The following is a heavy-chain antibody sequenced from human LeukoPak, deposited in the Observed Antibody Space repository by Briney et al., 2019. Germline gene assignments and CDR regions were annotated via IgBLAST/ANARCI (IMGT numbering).Heavy chain of an antibody. CDR1: GFTFSSYS. D-gene: IGHD3-10*01. J-gene: IGHJ5*02. V-gene: IGHV3-21*01. CDR3: ARDRLLWFGELLDWFDP. CDR2: ISSSSSYI. Sequence: PGGSLRLSCAASGFTFSSYSMNWVRQAPGKGLEWVSSISSSSSYIYYADSVKGRFTISRDKAKNSLYLQMNSLRAEDTAVYYCARDRLLWFGELLDWFDPWGQGALVTVSS.